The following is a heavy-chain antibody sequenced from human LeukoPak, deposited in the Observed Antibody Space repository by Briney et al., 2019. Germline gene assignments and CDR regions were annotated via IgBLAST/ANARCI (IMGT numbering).Heavy chain of an antibody. V-gene: IGHV3-23*01. Sequence: PGGSLRLSCAASGFTFSSYAMSWVRQAPGKGLEWVSAISGSGGSTCYADSVKSRFTISRDNSKNTLYLQMNSLRVEDTAVYYCAKDLHLDAYSSGCFDHWGQGTLVTVSS. D-gene: IGHD6-19*01. CDR3: AKDLHLDAYSSGCFDH. J-gene: IGHJ4*02. CDR1: GFTFSSYA. CDR2: ISGSGGST.